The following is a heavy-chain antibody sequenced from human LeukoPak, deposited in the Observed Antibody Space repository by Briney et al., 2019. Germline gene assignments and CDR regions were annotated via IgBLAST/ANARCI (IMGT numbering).Heavy chain of an antibody. J-gene: IGHJ4*02. CDR2: INPNSGGT. CDR1: GYTFTGYY. D-gene: IGHD3-10*01. V-gene: IGHV1-2*02. Sequence: GASVKVSCKASGYTFTGYYMHWVRQAPGQGLEWMGWINPNSGGTNYAQKFQGRVTMTRNTSISTAYMELSSLRSEDTAVYYCAKETGGFDYWGQGTLVTVSS. CDR3: AKETGGFDY.